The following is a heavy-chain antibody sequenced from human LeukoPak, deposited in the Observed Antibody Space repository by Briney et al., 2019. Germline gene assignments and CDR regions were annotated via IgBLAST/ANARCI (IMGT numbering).Heavy chain of an antibody. J-gene: IGHJ5*02. Sequence: ASVKVSCKVSGYTLTELSMHWVRQAPGKGLEWMGGFDPEDGETIYAQKFQGRVTMTEDTSTDTAYMELSSLRSEDTAVYYCAAIVGATYWFDPWGQGTLVTASS. CDR2: FDPEDGET. V-gene: IGHV1-24*01. CDR3: AAIVGATYWFDP. CDR1: GYTLTELS. D-gene: IGHD1-26*01.